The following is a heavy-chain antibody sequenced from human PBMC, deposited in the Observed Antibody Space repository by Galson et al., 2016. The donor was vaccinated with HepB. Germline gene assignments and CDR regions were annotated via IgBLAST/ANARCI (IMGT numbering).Heavy chain of an antibody. CDR3: SREMTGSYFD. V-gene: IGHV3-7*01. CDR1: GFTFNAHW. Sequence: SLRLSCAASGFTFNAHWMNWVSQAPGKGLEWVANIRGDGIVSYYAESVRGRFTISRDNAKNSLYLQMNGLGVDETAVYYCSREMTGSYFDWGQGTLVTVSS. J-gene: IGHJ4*02. CDR2: IRGDGIVS. D-gene: IGHD3-10*01.